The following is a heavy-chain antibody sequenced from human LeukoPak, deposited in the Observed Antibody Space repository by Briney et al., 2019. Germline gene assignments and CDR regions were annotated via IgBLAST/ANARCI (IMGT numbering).Heavy chain of an antibody. D-gene: IGHD2-21*02. CDR1: GVSFSTYY. CDR2: INHSGST. V-gene: IGHV4-34*01. J-gene: IGHJ4*02. Sequence: PSETLSLTCAVYGVSFSTYYWSWIRQPPEKGLEWIGEINHSGSTNYNPSLKSRVTISVDTSKNQFSLKLSSVTAADTAVYYCARGGLYCGGDCYVDHWGQGSLVTVSS. CDR3: ARGGLYCGGDCYVDH.